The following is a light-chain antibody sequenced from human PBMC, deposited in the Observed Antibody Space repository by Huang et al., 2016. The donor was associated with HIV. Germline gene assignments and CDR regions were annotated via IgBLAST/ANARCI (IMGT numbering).Light chain of an antibody. J-gene: IGKJ4*01. Sequence: EIIMKQSPATLSVSPGESATLSCRASQNINSDLAWYQQKPGQAPSLPIFGASTRATGIPARFSGSGSGTEFTLSISSLHSEDFAVYYCQQYNHWPPLTFGGGTKVEIK. CDR1: QNINSD. CDR3: QQYNHWPPLT. CDR2: GAS. V-gene: IGKV3-15*01.